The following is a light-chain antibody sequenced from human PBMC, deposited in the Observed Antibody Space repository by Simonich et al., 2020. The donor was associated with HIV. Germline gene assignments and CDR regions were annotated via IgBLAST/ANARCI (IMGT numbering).Light chain of an antibody. CDR1: RSNIGSNY. Sequence: QSVLTQQPSASGTPGQRVTISCSGSRSNIGSNYVYWYQQLPGTAPKLLIYTKNQRPSWVPDRFSGSKSGNSASLAISGLRSEDEANYYCAAWDDSLSGRVFGGGTKLTVL. CDR2: TKN. CDR3: AAWDDSLSGRV. V-gene: IGLV1-47*01. J-gene: IGLJ3*02.